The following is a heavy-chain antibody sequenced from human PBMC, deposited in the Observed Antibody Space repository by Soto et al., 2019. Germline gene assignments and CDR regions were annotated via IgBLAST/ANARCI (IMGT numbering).Heavy chain of an antibody. D-gene: IGHD3-3*02. J-gene: IGHJ4*02. V-gene: IGHV4-61*01. CDR1: GGSVSSGSYY. CDR3: SCLNSDIAFVYY. Sequence: PSETLSLTCTVSGGSVSSGSYYWSWIRQPPGKGLEWIGYIYYSGSTNYNPSLKSRVTISVDTSKNQFSLKLSSVTAADTAVHYCSCLNSDIAFVYYWGQGTLVTVSS. CDR2: IYYSGST.